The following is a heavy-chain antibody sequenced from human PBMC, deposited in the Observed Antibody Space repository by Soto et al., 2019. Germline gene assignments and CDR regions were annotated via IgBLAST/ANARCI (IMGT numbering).Heavy chain of an antibody. J-gene: IGHJ3*02. D-gene: IGHD4-17*01. Sequence: QVQLQESGPGLVKPSETLSLTCTVSGGSISSDYWSWIRQPPGKGLEWIGYIYYSGSTNYNPSLKSRVPISVDTSKNQFSLKLSSVTAADTAVYYCARHGPTTVVTLGAFDIWGQGTMVTVSS. CDR3: ARHGPTTVVTLGAFDI. CDR2: IYYSGST. CDR1: GGSISSDY. V-gene: IGHV4-59*08.